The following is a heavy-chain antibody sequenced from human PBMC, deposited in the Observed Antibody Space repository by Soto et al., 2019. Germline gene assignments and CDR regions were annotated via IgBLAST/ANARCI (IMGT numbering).Heavy chain of an antibody. Sequence: EVQLVQSGAEVKKPGESLKISCKGSGYTFTNYWIGWVRQMPGKGLEWMGIIYPGDSDTKYNPSFQGQVTISADKSITTTSLQWSSLKASDTAIYYCAASIFYYGMDVWGQGTTVTVSS. V-gene: IGHV5-51*01. J-gene: IGHJ6*02. CDR2: IYPGDSDT. CDR1: GYTFTNYW. CDR3: AASIFYYGMDV.